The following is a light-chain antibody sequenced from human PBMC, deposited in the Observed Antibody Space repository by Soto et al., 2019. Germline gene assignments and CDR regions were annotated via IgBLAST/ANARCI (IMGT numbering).Light chain of an antibody. CDR3: QQRSNWPWT. Sequence: EIVLTQSPATLSLPPGERATLSCRASQSVGSYLAWYQQKPGQAPRLLIYDASNRATGIPARFSGSGSGTTFTLTISSLEPEDFAVYYCQQRSNWPWTFGQGTKV. J-gene: IGKJ1*01. CDR1: QSVGSY. V-gene: IGKV3-11*01. CDR2: DAS.